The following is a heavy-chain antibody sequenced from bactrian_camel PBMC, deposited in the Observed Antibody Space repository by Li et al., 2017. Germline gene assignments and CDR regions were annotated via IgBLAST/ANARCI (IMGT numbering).Heavy chain of an antibody. V-gene: IGHV3S31*01. CDR3: AAAKGLPDLLRGGYLSARSYNY. D-gene: IGHD3*01. J-gene: IGHJ4*01. CDR1: GYTFNTY. Sequence: DVQLVESGGGSALAGGSVRLSCAASGYTFNTYSWFRQAPGQEREGVAAIDTGDGSTYYLNSVEGRFTISHDNAKNTLYLQMNSLKPEGTAMYYCAAAKGLPDLLRGGYLSARSYNYWGRGTQVTVS. CDR2: IDTGDGST.